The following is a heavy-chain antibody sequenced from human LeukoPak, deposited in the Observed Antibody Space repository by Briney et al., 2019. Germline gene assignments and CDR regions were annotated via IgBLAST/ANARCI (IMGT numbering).Heavy chain of an antibody. D-gene: IGHD3-10*01. J-gene: IGHJ6*02. CDR3: ARVSGSGSYYNAHYYYYGMDV. Sequence: SVKVSCKASGGTFSSYAISWVRQAPGQGLEWMGRIIPILGIANYAQKFQGRVTITANKSTSTAYMELSSLRSEDTAVYYCARVSGSGSYYNAHYYYYGMDVWGQGTTVTVSS. CDR1: GGTFSSYA. CDR2: IIPILGIA. V-gene: IGHV1-69*04.